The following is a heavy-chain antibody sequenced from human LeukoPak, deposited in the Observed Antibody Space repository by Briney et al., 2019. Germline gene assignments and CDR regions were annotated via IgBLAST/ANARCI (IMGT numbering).Heavy chain of an antibody. CDR3: ARDRITMVRGPFDY. Sequence: GGSLRLSCAASGFTFSSYAMHWVRQAPGKGLEWVAVISYGGSNKYYADSVKGRFTISRDNSKNTLYLQMNSLRAEDTAVYYCARDRITMVRGPFDYWGQGTLVTVSS. J-gene: IGHJ4*02. CDR2: ISYGGSNK. V-gene: IGHV3-30*04. CDR1: GFTFSSYA. D-gene: IGHD3-10*01.